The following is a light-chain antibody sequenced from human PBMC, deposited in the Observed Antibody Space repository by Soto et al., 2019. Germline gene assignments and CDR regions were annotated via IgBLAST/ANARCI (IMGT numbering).Light chain of an antibody. Sequence: DVQMTQSPSSVSASVGDRVTLTCRASQSVSDYLNWYLQKPGKAPELLIYAASTLQSGVPSRFSGSGSRTDFSLTISSLRPEDFATYYCQQTYISPYTFGQGTKLEIK. CDR1: QSVSDY. CDR2: AAS. CDR3: QQTYISPYT. J-gene: IGKJ2*01. V-gene: IGKV1-39*01.